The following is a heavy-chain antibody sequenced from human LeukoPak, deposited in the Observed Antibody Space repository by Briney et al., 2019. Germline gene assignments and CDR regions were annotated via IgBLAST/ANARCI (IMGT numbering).Heavy chain of an antibody. CDR2: IDSTSSFI. CDR3: ARDVRPDY. J-gene: IGHJ4*02. V-gene: IGHV3-21*01. CDR1: GFTFSSYA. D-gene: IGHD6-6*01. Sequence: GGSLRLSCAASGFTFSSYAMMWVRQAPGKGLEWVSSIDSTSSFIYYADSLKGRFTVSRDNAKNSLYLQMNALRAEDTAVYYCARDVRPDYWGQGTLVTVST.